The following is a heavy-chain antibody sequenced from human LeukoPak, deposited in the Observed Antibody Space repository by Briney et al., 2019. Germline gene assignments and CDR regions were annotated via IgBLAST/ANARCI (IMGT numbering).Heavy chain of an antibody. V-gene: IGHV3-30-3*01. D-gene: IGHD6-19*01. Sequence: GGSLRLSCAASGFTFSSYAMHWVRQAQGKGLEWVAVISYDGSNKYYADSVKGRFTISRDNSKNTLYLQMNSLRAEDTAVYFCAREGSSGGYFDYWGQGTLVTVSS. CDR1: GFTFSSYA. CDR3: AREGSSGGYFDY. CDR2: ISYDGSNK. J-gene: IGHJ4*02.